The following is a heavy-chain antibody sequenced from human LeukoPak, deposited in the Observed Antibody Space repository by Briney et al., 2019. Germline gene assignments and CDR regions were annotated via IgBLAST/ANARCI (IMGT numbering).Heavy chain of an antibody. CDR3: AKAFAFVGANFFDY. CDR2: ISGSGVTT. Sequence: GGSLRLSCAASGFTFSTYAMSWVRQAPGKGLEWVSGISGSGVTTYYADSVEGRFTISRDNSKNTLYLQMNSLRAEDAAIYYCAKAFAFVGANFFDYWGQGTLVTVSS. CDR1: GFTFSTYA. J-gene: IGHJ4*02. V-gene: IGHV3-23*01. D-gene: IGHD1-26*01.